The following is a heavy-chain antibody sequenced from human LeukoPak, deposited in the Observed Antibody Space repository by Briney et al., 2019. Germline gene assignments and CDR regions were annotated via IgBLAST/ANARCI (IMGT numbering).Heavy chain of an antibody. CDR3: AGQFDGDYVWDY. CDR2: IYYSGST. V-gene: IGHV4-39*01. D-gene: IGHD4-17*01. J-gene: IGHJ4*02. Sequence: PSETLSLTCTVSGGSISSSSYYWGWIRQPPGKGLEWIGSIYYSGSTYYNPSLKSRVTISVDTSKNQFSLKLSSVTAADTAVYYCAGQFDGDYVWDYWGQGTLVTVSS. CDR1: GGSISSSSYY.